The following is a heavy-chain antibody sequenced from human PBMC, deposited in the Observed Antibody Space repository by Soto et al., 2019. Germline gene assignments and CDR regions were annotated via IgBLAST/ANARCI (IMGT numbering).Heavy chain of an antibody. D-gene: IGHD3-22*01. Sequence: QVQLVQSGAEVKKPGASVKVSCKASGYTFTSYDINWVRQATGQGLEWMGWMNPNSGNTGYAQKFQGRVTMTRNTSISTAYMELCSLRSEDTAVYYCAIGVMYYYDSSGYYSSDPPYLYYGMDVWGQGTTVTVSS. V-gene: IGHV1-8*01. CDR1: GYTFTSYD. CDR3: AIGVMYYYDSSGYYSSDPPYLYYGMDV. CDR2: MNPNSGNT. J-gene: IGHJ6*02.